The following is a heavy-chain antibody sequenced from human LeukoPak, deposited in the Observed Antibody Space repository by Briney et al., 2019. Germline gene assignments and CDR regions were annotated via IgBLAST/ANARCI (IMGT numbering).Heavy chain of an antibody. J-gene: IGHJ4*02. CDR1: GGSIISSSAY. CDR2: IYYSKNT. V-gene: IGHV4-39*01. Sequence: SETLSLTCTDSGGSIISSSAYWGWIRQPPRKGMEWIGSIYYSKNTYYNPSLKSRVTISADTSKNQFSLTLGYVRATDTAVYYCVSPRGFSYGYFDYWGQGTLVTVSS. D-gene: IGHD5-18*01. CDR3: VSPRGFSYGYFDY.